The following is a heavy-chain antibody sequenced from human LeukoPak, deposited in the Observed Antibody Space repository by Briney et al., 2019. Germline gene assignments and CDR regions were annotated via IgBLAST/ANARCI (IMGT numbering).Heavy chain of an antibody. Sequence: GGALRLSCAASGFTFSDYYMSWIRQAPGKGLEWVSYISSSGSTIYYADSVKGRFTISRDNAKNSLYLQMNSLRAEDTAVYYCARLGRWLQLGYFQHWGQGTLVTVSS. J-gene: IGHJ1*01. CDR2: ISSSGSTI. D-gene: IGHD5-24*01. V-gene: IGHV3-11*01. CDR3: ARLGRWLQLGYFQH. CDR1: GFTFSDYY.